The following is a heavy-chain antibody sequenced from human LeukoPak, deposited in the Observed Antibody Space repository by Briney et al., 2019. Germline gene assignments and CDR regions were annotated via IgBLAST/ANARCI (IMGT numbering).Heavy chain of an antibody. Sequence: ASVKVSCKASGGTFSSYTISWVRQAPGQGLEWMGRIIPILGIANYAQKFQGRVTITADKSTGTAYMELSSLRSEDTAVYYCARVLTAAISGWFDPWGQGTLVTVSS. CDR1: GGTFSSYT. V-gene: IGHV1-69*02. D-gene: IGHD2-2*02. CDR2: IIPILGIA. J-gene: IGHJ5*02. CDR3: ARVLTAAISGWFDP.